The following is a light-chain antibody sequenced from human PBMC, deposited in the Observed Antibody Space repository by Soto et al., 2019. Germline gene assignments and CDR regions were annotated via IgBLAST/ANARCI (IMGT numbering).Light chain of an antibody. CDR2: GAS. CDR3: QQYGSLPQT. Sequence: EIVLAQSPGTLSLSPGERATLSCKASQSVSSSSLAWYQQNPGQAPRLLIYGASSRVTGIPDRFSGSGSGTDFTLTISRLQPEDFAVYYCQQYGSLPQTFGPGTKVDIK. J-gene: IGKJ3*01. CDR1: QSVSSSS. V-gene: IGKV3-20*01.